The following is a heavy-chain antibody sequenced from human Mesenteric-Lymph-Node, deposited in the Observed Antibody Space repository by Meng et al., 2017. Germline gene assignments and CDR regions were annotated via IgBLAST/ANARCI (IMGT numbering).Heavy chain of an antibody. CDR3: ARVGQWLPIDY. D-gene: IGHD6-19*01. Sequence: QVQLQQGGEGLLKPSETLSLTCAVYGGSFSGYYWSWIRQPPGKGLEWIGEINHSGSTNYNPSLKSRVTISVDTSKSQFSLKLSSVTAADTAVYYCARVGQWLPIDYWGQGTLVTVSS. V-gene: IGHV4-34*01. J-gene: IGHJ4*02. CDR2: INHSGST. CDR1: GGSFSGYY.